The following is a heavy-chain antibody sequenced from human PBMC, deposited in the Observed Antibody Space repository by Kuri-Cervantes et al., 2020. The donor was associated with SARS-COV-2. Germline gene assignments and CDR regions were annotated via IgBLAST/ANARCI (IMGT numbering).Heavy chain of an antibody. CDR2: TFYRSKWHN. CDR1: GDSVSSNSAA. Sequence: SQTLSLTCAISGDSVSSNSAAWSWIRQSPSRGLEWLGRTFYRSKWHNDYAVSVKGRITISPDTSKNHFSLRLNSVTPEDTAVYYCAGGSSGRDYWGQGTLVTVSS. V-gene: IGHV6-1*01. CDR3: AGGSSGRDY. J-gene: IGHJ4*02. D-gene: IGHD6-19*01.